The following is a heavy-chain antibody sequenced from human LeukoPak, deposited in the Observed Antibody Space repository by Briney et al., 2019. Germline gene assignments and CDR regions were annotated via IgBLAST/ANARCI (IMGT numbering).Heavy chain of an antibody. CDR1: GFTFSDYY. CDR3: ASGPARDYYDTSGYFRWVDY. Sequence: GSLRLSCAASGFTFSDYYMSWIRQAPGKGLEWVSYISGSGSTIYYADSVKGRFTISRDNAKNSLYLQMNSLRAEDTAVYYCASGPARDYYDTSGYFRWVDYWGQGTLVTVSS. CDR2: ISGSGSTI. V-gene: IGHV3-11*01. D-gene: IGHD3-22*01. J-gene: IGHJ4*02.